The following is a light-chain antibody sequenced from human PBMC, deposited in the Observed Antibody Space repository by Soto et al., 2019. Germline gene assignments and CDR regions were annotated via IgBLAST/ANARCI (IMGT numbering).Light chain of an antibody. Sequence: EIVMTQSPATLSVSPGERATLSCRASQTVNSNLAWYQKKPGQAPRLLIYGASTRAPGIPARFSGSGSGTEFTLTICSLQSEDFAVYYCQQYNNWPPLTFGGGTKVDIK. CDR1: QTVNSN. V-gene: IGKV3D-15*01. CDR3: QQYNNWPPLT. J-gene: IGKJ4*01. CDR2: GAS.